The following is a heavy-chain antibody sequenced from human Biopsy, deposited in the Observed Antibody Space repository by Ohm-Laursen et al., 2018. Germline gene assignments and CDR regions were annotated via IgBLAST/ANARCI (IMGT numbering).Heavy chain of an antibody. V-gene: IGHV1-8*01. CDR1: GYTFTSYD. J-gene: IGHJ5*02. D-gene: IGHD1-7*01. Sequence: SVKVSCKASGYTFTSYDITWVRQASGQGPEWIGWLNSVSGNSNFGQKFRGRVTVTSDTSISTAYMELSGLTSDDTATYYCGRAVRNQLLTDPWGQGTLVTVTS. CDR2: LNSVSGNS. CDR3: GRAVRNQLLTDP.